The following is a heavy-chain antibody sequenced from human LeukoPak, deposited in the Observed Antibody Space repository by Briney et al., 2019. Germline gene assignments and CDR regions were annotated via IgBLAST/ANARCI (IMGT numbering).Heavy chain of an antibody. CDR2: ITSSSSII. Sequence: GGSLRLSCAASGFTFSSYSMNWVRQAPGKGLEWVSYITSSSSIIYYADSVKGRFTISRDNAKNSLYLQMNSLRAEDTAVYYCARVEASGHDYGAFDYWGQGTLVTVSS. V-gene: IGHV3-48*01. CDR1: GFTFSSYS. J-gene: IGHJ4*02. CDR3: ARVEASGHDYGAFDY. D-gene: IGHD5-12*01.